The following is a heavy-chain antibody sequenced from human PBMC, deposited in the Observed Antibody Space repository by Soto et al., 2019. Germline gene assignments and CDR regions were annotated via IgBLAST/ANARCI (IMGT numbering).Heavy chain of an antibody. Sequence: ESGGGVVQPGRSLRLSCAASGFTFSSYGMHWVRQAPGTGLEWVAVISYDGSNKYYADSVKGRFTISRDNSKNTLYLQMNSLRAEDTAVYYCASTLGRRTALSFDYWGQGTLVTVSS. V-gene: IGHV3-30*03. D-gene: IGHD3-10*01. CDR3: ASTLGRRTALSFDY. CDR1: GFTFSSYG. CDR2: ISYDGSNK. J-gene: IGHJ4*02.